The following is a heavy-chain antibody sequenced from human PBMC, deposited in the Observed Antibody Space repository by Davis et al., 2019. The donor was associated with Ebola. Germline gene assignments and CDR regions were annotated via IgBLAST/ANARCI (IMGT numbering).Heavy chain of an antibody. Sequence: AASVKVSCKASGYTFTSYGISWVRQAPGQGLEWMGWISAYNGNTNYAQKLQGRVTMTTDTYTSTAYMELRSLRSDDTAVYYCARLKLHYGMDVWGQGTTVTVSS. J-gene: IGHJ6*02. CDR2: ISAYNGNT. D-gene: IGHD3-16*01. CDR3: ARLKLHYGMDV. V-gene: IGHV1-18*01. CDR1: GYTFTSYG.